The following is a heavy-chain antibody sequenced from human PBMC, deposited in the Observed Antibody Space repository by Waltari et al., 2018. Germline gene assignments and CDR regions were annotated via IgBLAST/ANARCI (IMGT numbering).Heavy chain of an antibody. CDR3: ARVQQLGTPHFDY. D-gene: IGHD6-6*01. J-gene: IGHJ4*02. Sequence: QVQLQESGPGLVKPSETLSLTCTVSGGSLSSYSWSSIRPPAGKGLEWIGRIYTSGSTNYNPSLKSRVTMSVDTSKNQFSLKLSSVTAADTAVYYCARVQQLGTPHFDYWGQGTLVTVSS. CDR1: GGSLSSYS. V-gene: IGHV4-4*07. CDR2: IYTSGST.